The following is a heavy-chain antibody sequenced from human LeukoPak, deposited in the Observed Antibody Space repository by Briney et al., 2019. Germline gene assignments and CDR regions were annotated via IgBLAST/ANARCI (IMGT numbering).Heavy chain of an antibody. CDR3: AIDSGSYSVDY. J-gene: IGHJ4*02. D-gene: IGHD1-26*01. CDR2: ISSSSSTI. Sequence: GGSLRLSCAASGFTFSSYSMNWVRQAPGKGLEWVSYISSSSSTIYYADSVRGRFTISRDNAKNSLYLQMNSLRAEDTAMYYCAIDSGSYSVDYWGQGTLVTVSS. CDR1: GFTFSSYS. V-gene: IGHV3-48*01.